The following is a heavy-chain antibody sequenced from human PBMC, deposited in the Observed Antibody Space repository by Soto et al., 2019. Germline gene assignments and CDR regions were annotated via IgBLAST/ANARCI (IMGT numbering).Heavy chain of an antibody. CDR3: ARVGALYDFWSGYYGMDV. CDR2: IYHSGST. V-gene: IGHV4-38-2*02. D-gene: IGHD3-3*01. J-gene: IGHJ6*02. Sequence: SETLSLTCCVSVYSISSGYYWGCIRQPPGKGLEWIGSIYHSGSTYYNPSLKSRVTISVDTSKNQFSLKLSSVTAADTAVYYCARVGALYDFWSGYYGMDVWGQGTTVTVSS. CDR1: VYSISSGYY.